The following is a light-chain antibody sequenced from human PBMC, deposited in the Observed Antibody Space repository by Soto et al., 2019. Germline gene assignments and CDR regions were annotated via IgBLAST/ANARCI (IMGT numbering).Light chain of an antibody. Sequence: IQMTQSPSSLSASVGDRVIITCRASHDIRHDLSWYQQKPGNAPKLLIFAASTLYSGVPPRFSGSGSGTEFTLTISSLHPEDFATYFCLQDYNLPRTFGQGTKVDIK. J-gene: IGKJ1*01. V-gene: IGKV1-6*01. CDR1: HDIRHD. CDR2: AAS. CDR3: LQDYNLPRT.